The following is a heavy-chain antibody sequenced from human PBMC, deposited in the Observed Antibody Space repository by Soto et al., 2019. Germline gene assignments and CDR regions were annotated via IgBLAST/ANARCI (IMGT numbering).Heavy chain of an antibody. Sequence: GGSLRPSCAASGLTFSDYYMSWIRQAPGKGMEWISYISSSGDILYYADSVKGRFTISRDNSKTTLYLKMHSRRDEDTAVYYCSRDSHVGSGWQVASDYWGQGTLVTVSS. CDR2: ISSSGDIL. V-gene: IGHV3-11*04. J-gene: IGHJ4*02. CDR1: GLTFSDYY. CDR3: SRDSHVGSGWQVASDY. D-gene: IGHD6-19*01.